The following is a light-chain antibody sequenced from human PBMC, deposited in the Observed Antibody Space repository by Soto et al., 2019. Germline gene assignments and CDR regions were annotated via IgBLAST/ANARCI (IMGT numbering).Light chain of an antibody. Sequence: EIVMTQSPATLSVSPGERATLSCRASQSVSSNLAWYQQKPGQAPRHLIYGASTRATGIPARFSGSGSGTEFTLTISSLQSEDFAVYYCQQRSSWPPITFGQGTRLEIK. CDR3: QQRSSWPPIT. CDR1: QSVSSN. CDR2: GAS. V-gene: IGKV3-15*01. J-gene: IGKJ5*01.